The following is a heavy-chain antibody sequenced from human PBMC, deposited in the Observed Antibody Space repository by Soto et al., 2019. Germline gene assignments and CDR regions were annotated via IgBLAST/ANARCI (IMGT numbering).Heavy chain of an antibody. D-gene: IGHD5-12*01. CDR3: ARESLEMATISFDY. Sequence: EVQLVESGGGLVQPGGSLRLSCAASGFTFSSYWMSWVRQAPGKGLEWVANIKQDGSEKYYVDSVKGRFTISRDNAKNSLYLQMNSLRAEDTAVYSCARESLEMATISFDYWGQGTLVTVSS. CDR2: IKQDGSEK. V-gene: IGHV3-7*01. CDR1: GFTFSSYW. J-gene: IGHJ4*02.